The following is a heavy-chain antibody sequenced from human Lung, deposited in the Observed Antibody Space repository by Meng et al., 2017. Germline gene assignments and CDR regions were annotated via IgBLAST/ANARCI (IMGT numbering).Heavy chain of an antibody. V-gene: IGHV4-34*01. CDR2: INHGGST. CDR1: GGSISGSY. Sequence: QVQLPQLGAGPLGPSENLSLHFAVYGGSISGSYWSWIRQSPAKGLEWIGKINHGGSTNYNPSLESRVTISVDTPKNQFSLRLTSMTVADTAVYYCARERHSTIIRGVIDFWGQGALVTVSS. CDR3: ARERHSTIIRGVIDF. D-gene: IGHD3-10*01. J-gene: IGHJ4*02.